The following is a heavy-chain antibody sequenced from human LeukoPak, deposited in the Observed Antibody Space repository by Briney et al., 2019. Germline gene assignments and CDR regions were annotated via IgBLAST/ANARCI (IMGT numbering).Heavy chain of an antibody. CDR1: GFTFSIYW. CDR3: ARDWDDSSGYPFDY. D-gene: IGHD3-22*01. V-gene: IGHV3-7*01. J-gene: IGHJ4*02. CDR2: IKQDGSEK. Sequence: GGSLRLSCAASGFTFSIYWMSWVRQAPGKGLEWVANIKQDGSEKYYVDSVKGRFTISRDNAKNSVYLQMNSLRGEDTAVYYCARDWDDSSGYPFDYWGQGTLVTVSP.